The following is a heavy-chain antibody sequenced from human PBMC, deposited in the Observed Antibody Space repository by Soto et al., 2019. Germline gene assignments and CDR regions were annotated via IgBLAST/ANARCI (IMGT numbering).Heavy chain of an antibody. CDR3: ARVGGSSPLVDYGDYGDAFDI. D-gene: IGHD4-17*01. V-gene: IGHV4-30-4*01. Sequence: QVQLQESGPGLVKPSQTLSLTCTVSGGSISSGDYYWSLIRQPPGKGLEWIGYIYYSGSTYYNPSLKSRVTISVHTSKNQFSLKLSSVTAADTAVYYCARVGGSSPLVDYGDYGDAFDIWGQGTMVTVSS. CDR1: GGSISSGDYY. CDR2: IYYSGST. J-gene: IGHJ3*02.